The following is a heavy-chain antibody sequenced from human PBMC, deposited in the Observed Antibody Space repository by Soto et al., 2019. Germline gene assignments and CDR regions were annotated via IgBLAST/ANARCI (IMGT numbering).Heavy chain of an antibody. CDR3: ARGPAENIVVVAHYYYYYGMDV. D-gene: IGHD2-2*01. CDR2: IIPIFGTA. J-gene: IGHJ6*02. V-gene: IGHV1-69*01. CDR1: GGTFSSYA. Sequence: QVQLVQSGAEVKKPGSSVKVSCKASGGTFSSYAISWVRQAPGQGLEWMGGIIPIFGTANYAQKFQGRVTITADESTSTAYMELSSLRSEDTAVYYCARGPAENIVVVAHYYYYYGMDVWGQGTTVTVSS.